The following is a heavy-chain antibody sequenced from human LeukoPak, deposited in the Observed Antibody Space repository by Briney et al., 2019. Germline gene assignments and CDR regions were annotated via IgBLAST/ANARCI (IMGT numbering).Heavy chain of an antibody. J-gene: IGHJ3*02. CDR2: INHSGST. CDR3: ARVGGAPLGAFDI. D-gene: IGHD3-16*01. V-gene: IGHV4-34*01. CDR1: GGSFSGYY. Sequence: PSETLSLTCAVYGGSFSGYYWSWIRQPPGKGLEWIGEINHSGSTNYNPSLKSRVTISVDTSKNQFSLKLSSVTAADTAVYYCARVGGAPLGAFDIWGQGTKVTVSS.